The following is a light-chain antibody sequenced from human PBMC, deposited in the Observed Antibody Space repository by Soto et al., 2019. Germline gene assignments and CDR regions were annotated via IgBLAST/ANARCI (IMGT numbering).Light chain of an antibody. Sequence: EIVLTQSPATLSLSPGERATLSCGASQSVISNYLAWYQQKPGLAPRLLIYDASNRATGIPDRFSGSGSGTDFTLTISRLEPEDSAVYYCQQYGGSRTFGQGTKVEI. V-gene: IGKV3D-20*01. CDR3: QQYGGSRT. CDR1: QSVISNY. CDR2: DAS. J-gene: IGKJ1*01.